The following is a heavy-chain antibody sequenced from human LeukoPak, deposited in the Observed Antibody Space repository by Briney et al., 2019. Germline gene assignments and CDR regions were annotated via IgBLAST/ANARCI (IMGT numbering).Heavy chain of an antibody. V-gene: IGHV3-30*02. CDR2: IQSDGSDQ. D-gene: IGHD3-9*01. J-gene: IGHJ4*02. Sequence: PGGSLRLSCAASGFTFSSYGMHWVRQAPGKGLEWVAFIQSDGSDQYYADSVKGRFTISRDNAKNSLYLQMNSLRAEDTAVYYCARDSVLRYFAWSHFDYWGQGTLVTVSS. CDR3: ARDSVLRYFAWSHFDY. CDR1: GFTFSSYG.